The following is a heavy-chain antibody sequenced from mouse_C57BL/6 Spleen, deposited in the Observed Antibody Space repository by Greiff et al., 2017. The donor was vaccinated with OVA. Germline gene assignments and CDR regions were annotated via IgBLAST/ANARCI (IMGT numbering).Heavy chain of an antibody. V-gene: IGHV1-81*01. D-gene: IGHD1-1*01. CDR1: GYTFTSYG. CDR2: IYPRSGNT. Sequence: VQLQQSGAELARPGASVKLSCKASGYTFTSYGLSWVKQRTGQGLEWIGEIYPRSGNTYYNEKFKGKATLTADKSSSTAYMELRSLTSEDSAVYFCASLYYYGSSPYCDYGGQGTTLTVSS. CDR3: ASLYYYGSSPYCDY. J-gene: IGHJ2*01.